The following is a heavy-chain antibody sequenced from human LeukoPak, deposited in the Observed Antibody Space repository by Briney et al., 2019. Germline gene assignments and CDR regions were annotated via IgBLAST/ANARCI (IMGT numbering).Heavy chain of an antibody. CDR3: AKELPLLGAAAGHYGMDV. V-gene: IGHV3-43D*03. Sequence: GGSLRLSCAASGFTFDDYAMHWVRQAPGKGLEWVSLISWDGGSTYYADSVKGRFTISRDNSKNFLYLQMNSLRAEDTALYYCAKELPLLGAAAGHYGMDVWGQGTTVTVSS. CDR2: ISWDGGST. D-gene: IGHD6-13*01. CDR1: GFTFDDYA. J-gene: IGHJ6*02.